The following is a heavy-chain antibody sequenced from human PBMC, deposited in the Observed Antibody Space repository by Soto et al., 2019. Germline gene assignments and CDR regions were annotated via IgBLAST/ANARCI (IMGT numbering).Heavy chain of an antibody. J-gene: IGHJ6*02. CDR2: ISYDGSNK. Sequence: GGSLRLSCAASGFTFSSYAMHWVRQAPGKGLEWVAVISYDGSNKYYADSVKGRFTISRDNSKNTLYLQMNSLRAEDTAVYYCARDFGDSRGSYYYYGMDVWGQGTTVTVSS. CDR1: GFTFSSYA. CDR3: ARDFGDSRGSYYYYGMDV. V-gene: IGHV3-30-3*01. D-gene: IGHD2-21*02.